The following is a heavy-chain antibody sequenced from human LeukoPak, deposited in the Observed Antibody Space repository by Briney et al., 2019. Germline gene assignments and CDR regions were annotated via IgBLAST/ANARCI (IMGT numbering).Heavy chain of an antibody. CDR1: GYTFTGYY. J-gene: IGHJ4*02. CDR2: INPNSGGT. V-gene: IGHV1-2*02. CDR3: AKTDLWFGEFYFDY. D-gene: IGHD3-10*01. Sequence: ASVKVSCKASGYTFTGYYMHWVRQAPGQGLEWMGWINPNSGGTNYAQKFQGRVTMTRDTSISTAYMELSRLRSDDTAVYYCAKTDLWFGEFYFDYWGQGTLVTVSS.